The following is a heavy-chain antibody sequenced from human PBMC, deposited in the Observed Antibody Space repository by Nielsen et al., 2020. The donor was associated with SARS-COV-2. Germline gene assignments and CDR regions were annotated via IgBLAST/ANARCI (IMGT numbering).Heavy chain of an antibody. D-gene: IGHD3-10*01. Sequence: SETLSLTCTVSGGSISSSSYFWGWIRQPPGKGLEWIGSIYYSGSTYYNPSLKSRVTISQDTSKIHFSLKLRSVTAADTAVYYCTRGHYPIFDDWGQGALVTVSS. CDR1: GGSISSSSYF. CDR3: TRGHYPIFDD. J-gene: IGHJ4*02. CDR2: IYYSGST. V-gene: IGHV4-39*07.